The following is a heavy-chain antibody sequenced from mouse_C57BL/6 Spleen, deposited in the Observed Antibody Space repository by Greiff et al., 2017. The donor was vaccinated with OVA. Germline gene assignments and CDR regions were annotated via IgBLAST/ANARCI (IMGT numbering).Heavy chain of an antibody. Sequence: VQLQQPGTELVKPGASVKLSCKASGYTFTSYWMHWVKQRPGQGLEWIGNINPSNGGTNYNEKFKSKATLTVDKSSSTAYMQLSSLTSEDSAVYYCARSGGNYVYYFDYWGQGTTLTVSS. J-gene: IGHJ2*01. D-gene: IGHD2-1*01. V-gene: IGHV1-53*01. CDR1: GYTFTSYW. CDR3: ARSGGNYVYYFDY. CDR2: INPSNGGT.